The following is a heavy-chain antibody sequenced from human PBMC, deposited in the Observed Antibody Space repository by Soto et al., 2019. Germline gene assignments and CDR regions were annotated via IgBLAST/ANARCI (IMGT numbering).Heavy chain of an antibody. CDR2: IWYDGSNK. Sequence: QPGGSLRLSCAASGFTFSSYGMHWVRQAPGKGLEWVAVIWYDGSNKYYADSVKGRFTISRDNSKNTLYLQMNSLRAEDTAVYYCARWDQYGSGIDDYWGQGTLVTVSS. J-gene: IGHJ4*02. CDR3: ARWDQYGSGIDDY. CDR1: GFTFSSYG. V-gene: IGHV3-33*01. D-gene: IGHD3-10*01.